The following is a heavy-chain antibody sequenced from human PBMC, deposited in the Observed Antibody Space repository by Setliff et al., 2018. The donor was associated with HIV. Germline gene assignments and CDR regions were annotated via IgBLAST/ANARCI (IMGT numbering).Heavy chain of an antibody. CDR2: IIPISGIT. CDR1: GGTFSSYA. D-gene: IGHD6-6*01. Sequence: ASVKVSCKASGGTFSSYAFNWVRQAPGQGLEWMGGIIPISGITNYAQKFQGRVRFTADKSTSTAYMELSSLRSEDTAMYYCARDSVARRTLGYYYYMDVWGKGTKVTVSS. CDR3: ARDSVARRTLGYYYYMDV. J-gene: IGHJ6*03. V-gene: IGHV1-69*10.